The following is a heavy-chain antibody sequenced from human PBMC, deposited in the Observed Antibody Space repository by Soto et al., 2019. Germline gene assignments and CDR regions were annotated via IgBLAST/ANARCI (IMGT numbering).Heavy chain of an antibody. CDR2: IWYDSSNK. V-gene: IGHV3-33*01. CDR3: ARAFFDSSGYDAFDI. CDR1: GFTFSSKA. Sequence: QVQLVESGGGVVQPGRSLRLSCAASGFTFSSKAMHWVRQAPGKGLEWVAVIWYDSSNKYYGDAVKGRFTISRDNSKNTLYLQMNSLRAEDTDVYYCARAFFDSSGYDAFDIWGQGTMVIVSS. D-gene: IGHD3-22*01. J-gene: IGHJ3*02.